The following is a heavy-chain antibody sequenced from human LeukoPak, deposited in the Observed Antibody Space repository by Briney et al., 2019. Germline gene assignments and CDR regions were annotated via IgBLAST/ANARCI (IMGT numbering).Heavy chain of an antibody. CDR1: GGSISSYY. CDR3: ARDSSGYYRIDY. Sequence: SETLSLTCTVSGGSISSYYWSWIRQPPGKGLEWIGYVFHSGSTNYNPSLKSRVTISVDTSKNQFSLTLTCVTAADTAVYYCARDSSGYYRIDYWGQGTLVTVSS. J-gene: IGHJ4*02. D-gene: IGHD3-22*01. CDR2: VFHSGST. V-gene: IGHV4-59*08.